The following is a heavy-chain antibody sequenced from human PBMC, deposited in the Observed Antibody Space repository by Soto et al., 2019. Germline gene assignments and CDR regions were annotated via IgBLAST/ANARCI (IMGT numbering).Heavy chain of an antibody. Sequence: PGGSLRLSCEASGFNFKKFAMGWVRQAPGEGLEWVSGISCCGGSTFYADSVKGRFSLARDDSKNTLSLQLNSLRVEDTARYYCAKADGEQWLIPHLDNWGQGTQVTVSS. D-gene: IGHD6-19*01. CDR3: AKADGEQWLIPHLDN. CDR2: ISCCGGST. J-gene: IGHJ1*01. CDR1: GFNFKKFA. V-gene: IGHV3-23*01.